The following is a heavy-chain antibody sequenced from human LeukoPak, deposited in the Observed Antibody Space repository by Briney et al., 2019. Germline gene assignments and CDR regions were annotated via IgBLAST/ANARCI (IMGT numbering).Heavy chain of an antibody. D-gene: IGHD5-12*01. Sequence: GGSLRLSCAASGFTFSSYWMHWVRQAPGKGLVWVSRVHREGTGTTYADSVEGRFTISRDNANNTVYLQMNSLRAEDTAIYYCIRTLIVATSPYMDVWGKGTTVTVSS. V-gene: IGHV3-74*01. CDR2: VHREGTGT. CDR3: IRTLIVATSPYMDV. J-gene: IGHJ6*03. CDR1: GFTFSSYW.